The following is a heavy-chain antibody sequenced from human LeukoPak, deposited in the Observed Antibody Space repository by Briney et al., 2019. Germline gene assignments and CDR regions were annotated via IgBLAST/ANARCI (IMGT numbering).Heavy chain of an antibody. J-gene: IGHJ6*02. CDR2: ISYDGSNK. V-gene: IGHV3-30*18. CDR3: AKDLRFLEWPYYYYGMDV. CDR1: GFTFSSYG. Sequence: GGSLRLSCAASGFTFSSYGMHWVRQAPGKGLEWVAVISYDGSNKYYADSVKGRFTISRDNSKNTLYLQMNSLRAEDTAVYYCAKDLRFLEWPYYYYGMDVWGQGTTVTVSS. D-gene: IGHD3-3*01.